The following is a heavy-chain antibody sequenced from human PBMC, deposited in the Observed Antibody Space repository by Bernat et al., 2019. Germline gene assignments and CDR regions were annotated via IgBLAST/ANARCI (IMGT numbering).Heavy chain of an antibody. CDR2: IYSGGST. CDR3: ASFSTGWNWFEP. J-gene: IGHJ5*02. Sequence: EVQLVESGGGLVQPGGSLRLSCAASGFTVSSNYMSWVRQAPGKGLEWVSVIYSGGSTYYADSVKGRFTISRDNSKNTLYLQMNSLRAEDTDVYYCASFSTGWNWFEPWGKGTLVTFSS. D-gene: IGHD2-2*01. CDR1: GFTVSSNY. V-gene: IGHV3-66*01.